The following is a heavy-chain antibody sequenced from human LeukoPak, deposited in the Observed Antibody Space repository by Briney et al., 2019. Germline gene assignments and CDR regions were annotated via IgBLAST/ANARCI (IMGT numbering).Heavy chain of an antibody. D-gene: IGHD2-8*01. CDR3: ARVGGSLGVGFDY. CDR1: GYTFTSYY. CDR2: INPSGGST. V-gene: IGHV1-46*01. J-gene: IGHJ4*02. Sequence: ASVKVSCKASGYTFTSYYMHWVRQAPGQGLEWMGIINPSGGSTSYAQKFQGRVTMTRDTSISTAYMELSRLRSDDTAVYYCARVGGSLGVGFDYWGQGTLVTVSS.